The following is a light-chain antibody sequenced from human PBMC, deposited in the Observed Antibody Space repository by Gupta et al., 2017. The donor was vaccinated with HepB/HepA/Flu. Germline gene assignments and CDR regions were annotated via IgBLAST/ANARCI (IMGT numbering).Light chain of an antibody. CDR3: QHRSNFA. V-gene: IGKV3-11*01. CDR2: DAD. J-gene: IGKJ4*01. Sequence: EIVVTQSPATLSLSPGERASLSCRTSKSVGDYLDWNQQKPGQALRILIYDADNRVADSLSRFSGXGAXTDFTLXSRGQEDEDFDGYHYQHRSNFAFGXGTKVDIK. CDR1: KSVGDY.